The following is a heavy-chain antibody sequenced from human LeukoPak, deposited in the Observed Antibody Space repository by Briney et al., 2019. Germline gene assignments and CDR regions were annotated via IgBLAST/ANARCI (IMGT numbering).Heavy chain of an antibody. V-gene: IGHV3-21*01. Sequence: GGSLRLSCAASGFTFSSYEMNWVRQAPGKGLEWVSSISSSSSYIYYADSVKGRFTISRDNAKNSLYLQMNSLRAEDTAVYYCARGTMVRVDSGGWYWGTHWFDPWGQGTLVTVSS. D-gene: IGHD6-19*01. CDR3: ARGTMVRVDSGGWYWGTHWFDP. CDR1: GFTFSSYE. CDR2: ISSSSSYI. J-gene: IGHJ5*02.